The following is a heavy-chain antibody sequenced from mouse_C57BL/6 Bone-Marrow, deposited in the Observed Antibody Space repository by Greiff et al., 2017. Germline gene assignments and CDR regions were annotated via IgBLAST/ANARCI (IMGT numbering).Heavy chain of an antibody. CDR3: TGDGLDY. CDR1: GYTFTDYE. D-gene: IGHD1-1*01. V-gene: IGHV1-15*01. J-gene: IGHJ2*01. Sequence: QVQLQQSGAELVRPGASVTLSCKASGYTFTDYEMHWVKQTPVHGLEWIGAIDPETGGTAYNQKFKGKAILTADKSSSTAYMELRSLTSDDAAVYYCTGDGLDYWGQGTTLTVSS. CDR2: IDPETGGT.